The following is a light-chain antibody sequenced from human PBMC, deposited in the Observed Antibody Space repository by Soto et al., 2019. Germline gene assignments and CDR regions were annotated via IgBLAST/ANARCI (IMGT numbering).Light chain of an antibody. Sequence: EIVLTQSPGTLSLSPGERATLACRASQSVSSSYLAWYQQKHGQXPRLLIYGASSRATGIPDRFSGSGSGTDLTITISRLQPEDVEVYYCQQYGSSPLTFGQGTKVDIK. CDR1: QSVSSSY. V-gene: IGKV3-20*01. CDR3: QQYGSSPLT. CDR2: GAS. J-gene: IGKJ1*01.